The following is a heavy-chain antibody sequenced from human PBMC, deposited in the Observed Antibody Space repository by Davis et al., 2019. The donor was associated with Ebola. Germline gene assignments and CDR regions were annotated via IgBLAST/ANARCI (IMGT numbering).Heavy chain of an antibody. CDR3: ARVVYSSSWYNY. D-gene: IGHD6-13*01. J-gene: IGHJ4*02. Sequence: GESLKISCAASGFTFSNYGMHWVRQAPGKGLEWVAVIWYDGSNKYYADSVKGRFTVSRDNSKNTLYLQMNSLRAEDTAVYYCARVVYSSSWYNYWGQGTLVTVSS. CDR2: IWYDGSNK. CDR1: GFTFSNYG. V-gene: IGHV3-33*08.